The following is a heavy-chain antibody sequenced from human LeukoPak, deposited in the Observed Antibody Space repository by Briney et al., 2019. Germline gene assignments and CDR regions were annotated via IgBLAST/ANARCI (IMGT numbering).Heavy chain of an antibody. CDR1: GYTFNSYD. Sequence: ASVKVSCKASGYTFNSYDISWVRQAPGQGLEWMGWIKIYNGNTNYEQKFQGRVTMTTDTSTSTAYMEVKSLRSDDTAVYYCARDGRSNWFDPWGQGTLVTVSS. V-gene: IGHV1-18*01. J-gene: IGHJ5*02. CDR2: IKIYNGNT. CDR3: ARDGRSNWFDP.